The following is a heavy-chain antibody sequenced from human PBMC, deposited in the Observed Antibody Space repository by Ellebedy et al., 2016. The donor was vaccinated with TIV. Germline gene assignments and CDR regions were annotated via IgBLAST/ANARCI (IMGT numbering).Heavy chain of an antibody. J-gene: IGHJ4*02. CDR1: GYTFPSHG. D-gene: IGHD3-22*01. Sequence: ASVKVSXXASGYTFPSHGITWVRQAPGQGLEWMGWISPYNGNTKYAQKLQGRVTMSTDTSTNTAYMDLRSLTSDDTAVYYCARGGPTYFYDTSGYFFDYWGQGTLVTVSS. CDR3: ARGGPTYFYDTSGYFFDY. CDR2: ISPYNGNT. V-gene: IGHV1-18*01.